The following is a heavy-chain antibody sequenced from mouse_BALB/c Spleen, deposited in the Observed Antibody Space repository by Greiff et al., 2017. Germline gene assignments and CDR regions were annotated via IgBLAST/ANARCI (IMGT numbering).Heavy chain of an antibody. Sequence: QVQLKESGAELMKPGASVKISCKATGYTFSSYWIEWVKQRPGHGLEWIGEILPGSGSTNYNEKFKGKATFTADTSSNTAYMQLSSLTSEDSAVYYCARGSYEGYAMDYWGQGTSVTVSS. CDR3: ARGSYEGYAMDY. CDR1: GYTFSSYW. CDR2: ILPGSGST. D-gene: IGHD1-1*01. V-gene: IGHV1-9*01. J-gene: IGHJ4*01.